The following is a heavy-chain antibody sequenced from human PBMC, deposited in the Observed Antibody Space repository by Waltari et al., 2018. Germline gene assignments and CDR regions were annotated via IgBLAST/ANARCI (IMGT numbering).Heavy chain of an antibody. CDR3: ARADYGDRFDY. J-gene: IGHJ4*02. Sequence: QVQLQESGPGLVKPSETLSLTCTVSGGSISSHYWSWIRQPPGKGLEWIEYIYYSGSTNYNPSLKSRVTRAVDTSKNQFARKLSSVTAADTAVYYCARADYGDRFDYWGQGTLVTVAS. CDR2: IYYSGST. D-gene: IGHD4-17*01. CDR1: GGSISSHY. V-gene: IGHV4-59*11.